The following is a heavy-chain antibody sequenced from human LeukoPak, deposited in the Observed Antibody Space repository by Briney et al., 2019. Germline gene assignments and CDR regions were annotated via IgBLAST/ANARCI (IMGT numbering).Heavy chain of an antibody. J-gene: IGHJ4*02. CDR3: ARGQYDFWSGYPNHPTSDY. D-gene: IGHD3-3*01. CDR2: INHSGST. V-gene: IGHV4-34*01. CDR1: GGSFSGYY. Sequence: SETLSLTCAVYGGSFSGYYWSWIRQPPGKGLEWIGEINHSGSTNYNPSLKSRVTKSVDTSKNQFSLKLSSVTAADTAVYYCARGQYDFWSGYPNHPTSDYWGQGTLVTVSS.